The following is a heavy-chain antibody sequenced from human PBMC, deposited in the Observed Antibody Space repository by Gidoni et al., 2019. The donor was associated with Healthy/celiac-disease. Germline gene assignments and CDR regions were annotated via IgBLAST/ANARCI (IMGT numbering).Heavy chain of an antibody. V-gene: IGHV1-69*01. CDR3: ARGVNYDILTGFDI. Sequence: QVQLVQSGAEVKKPGSSVKVSCKASGGTVSSYAISWVRQAPVQGLEWMVGIIPIFGTANYAQKFQGRVTITADESTSTAYMELSSLRSEDTAVYYCARGVNYDILTGFDIWGQGTMVTVSS. J-gene: IGHJ3*02. CDR1: GGTVSSYA. D-gene: IGHD3-9*01. CDR2: IIPIFGTA.